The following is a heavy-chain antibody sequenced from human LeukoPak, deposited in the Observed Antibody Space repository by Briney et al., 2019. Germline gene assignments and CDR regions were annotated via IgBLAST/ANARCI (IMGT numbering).Heavy chain of an antibody. Sequence: SETLSLTCTVSGGSLSSYYWSWLRQPPGKGLEWIGYIYYSGSTNYNPSLKSRVTISVDTSKNQFSLKLSSVIAADTAVYYCASLDGYNHPFDYWGQGTLVTVSS. CDR1: GGSLSSYY. V-gene: IGHV4-59*01. CDR2: IYYSGST. J-gene: IGHJ4*02. CDR3: ASLDGYNHPFDY. D-gene: IGHD5-24*01.